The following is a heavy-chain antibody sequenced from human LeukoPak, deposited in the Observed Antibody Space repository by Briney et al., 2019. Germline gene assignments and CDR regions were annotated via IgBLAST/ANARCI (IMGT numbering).Heavy chain of an antibody. Sequence: GGSLRLSCAASGFTFSRQWMSWVRQAPGKGLEWVANIKTDGSEEYYADSMKGRFTISRDNAKNSLYLQMNSLRAEDTAVYYCAIYNWNNQREIDYWGQGTLVTVSS. CDR1: GFTFSRQW. CDR2: IKTDGSEE. V-gene: IGHV3-7*01. CDR3: AIYNWNNQREIDY. J-gene: IGHJ4*02. D-gene: IGHD1/OR15-1a*01.